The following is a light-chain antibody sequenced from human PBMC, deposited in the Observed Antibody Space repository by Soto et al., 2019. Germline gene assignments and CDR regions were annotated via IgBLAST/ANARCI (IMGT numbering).Light chain of an antibody. CDR3: QQYDSYPFT. J-gene: IGKJ3*01. Sequence: AIRMTQSPSSFSASTGDRVTITCRASPGISSYLAWYQQKPGKAPKLLIYAASTLQSGVPSRFSGSGSGTDFTLTNSCLQSEDFATYYCQQYDSYPFTFGPGTKVDIK. CDR2: AAS. V-gene: IGKV1-8*01. CDR1: PGISSY.